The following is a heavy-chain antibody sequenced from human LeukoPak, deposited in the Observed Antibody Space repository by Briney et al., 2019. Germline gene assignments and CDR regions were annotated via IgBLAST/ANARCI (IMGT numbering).Heavy chain of an antibody. J-gene: IGHJ6*02. Sequence: GGSLRLSCAASGFTFSSYAMSWVRQAPGKGLEWVSAISGSGGSTYYADSVKGRFTISRDNSKNTLYLQMNSLRAEDTAVYYCAKDGGHDILTGYYKYYYYGMDVWAKGPRSPSP. V-gene: IGHV3-23*01. CDR1: GFTFSSYA. CDR3: AKDGGHDILTGYYKYYYYGMDV. D-gene: IGHD3-9*01. CDR2: ISGSGGST.